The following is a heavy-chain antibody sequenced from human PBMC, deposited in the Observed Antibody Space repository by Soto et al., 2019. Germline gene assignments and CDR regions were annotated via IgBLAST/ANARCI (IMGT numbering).Heavy chain of an antibody. Sequence: QVQLQESGPGLVKPSETLSLTCSVSGGYVSSGGDYWSWLRQPPVKVLEWLGCIYYSGSTDYNPSLKSRVTMSLDKSKNQFSLKLNSVTAADTAVYFCARAGSYRYFYYWGQGTLVTVSS. CDR3: ARAGSYRYFYY. J-gene: IGHJ4*02. V-gene: IGHV4-61*08. CDR1: GGYVSSGGDY. CDR2: IYYSGST. D-gene: IGHD3-16*02.